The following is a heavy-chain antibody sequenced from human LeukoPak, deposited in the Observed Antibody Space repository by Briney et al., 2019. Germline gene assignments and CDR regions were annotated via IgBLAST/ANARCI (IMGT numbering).Heavy chain of an antibody. J-gene: IGHJ4*02. CDR1: GGSISSSSYY. CDR3: ARHTQAGYFDWLSPDY. Sequence: SETLSLTCTVSGGSISSSSYYWGWIRQPPGKGLEWIGGIYYSGSTYYNPSLKSRVTISVDTSKNQFSLKLSSVTAADTAVYYCARHTQAGYFDWLSPDYWGQGTLVTVSS. D-gene: IGHD3-9*01. V-gene: IGHV4-39*01. CDR2: IYYSGST.